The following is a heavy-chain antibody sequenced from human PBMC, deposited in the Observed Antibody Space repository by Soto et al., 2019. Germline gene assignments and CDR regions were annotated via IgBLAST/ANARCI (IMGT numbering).Heavy chain of an antibody. D-gene: IGHD3-9*01. CDR1: GFTFSNAW. Sequence: EVQLVESGGGLVKPGGSLRLSCAASGFTFSNAWMNWVRQAPGKGLEWVGRIKSKTDGGTTDYAAPVKGRFTISRDDLKNTLYLQMSSLKTEDTAVYYCTTDQKTYCDILTGYYLGAFDIWGQGTMVTVSS. V-gene: IGHV3-15*07. CDR3: TTDQKTYCDILTGYYLGAFDI. CDR2: IKSKTDGGTT. J-gene: IGHJ3*02.